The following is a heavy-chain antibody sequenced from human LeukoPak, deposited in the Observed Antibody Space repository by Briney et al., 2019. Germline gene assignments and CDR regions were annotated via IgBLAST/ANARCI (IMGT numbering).Heavy chain of an antibody. CDR2: IDDDGSGA. Sequence: PGGSLRLSCAASGFTFSAYWMHWVRQAPGMGLVWVSRIDDDGSGAGYADSVKGRFTISRDNAKNTLYLQMNSLRAEDTAVYYCARIGPSGSGSYFFLDPWGQGTLVTVSS. J-gene: IGHJ5*02. CDR1: GFTFSAYW. CDR3: ARIGPSGSGSYFFLDP. D-gene: IGHD3-10*01. V-gene: IGHV3-74*01.